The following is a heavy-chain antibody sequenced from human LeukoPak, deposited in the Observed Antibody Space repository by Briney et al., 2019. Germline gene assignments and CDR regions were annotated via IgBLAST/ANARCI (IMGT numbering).Heavy chain of an antibody. CDR1: GFTFSSYA. Sequence: RGSLRLSCAASGFTFSSYAMHWVRQAPGEGLEWVAVISYDGSIKHYTDSVKGRFTISRDNSKNTLYLQMSSLRPEDTAVYYCASIFWGYCSSTSCYVDYWGQGTLVSVSS. J-gene: IGHJ4*02. CDR2: ISYDGSIK. V-gene: IGHV3-30-3*01. CDR3: ASIFWGYCSSTSCYVDY. D-gene: IGHD2-2*01.